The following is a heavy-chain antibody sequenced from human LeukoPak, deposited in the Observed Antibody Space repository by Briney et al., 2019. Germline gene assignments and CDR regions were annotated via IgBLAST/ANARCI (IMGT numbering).Heavy chain of an antibody. CDR2: INPSGGST. V-gene: IGHV1-46*01. CDR1: GYTFTSYY. CDR3: AIEGYGDYGSRVFDY. Sequence: GASVKVSCKASGYTFTSYYMHWVRQAPGQGLEWMGIINPSGGSTSYAQKFQGRVTMTRDTSTSTVYMELSSLRSEDTAVYYCAIEGYGDYGSRVFDYWGQGTLVTVSS. J-gene: IGHJ4*02. D-gene: IGHD4-17*01.